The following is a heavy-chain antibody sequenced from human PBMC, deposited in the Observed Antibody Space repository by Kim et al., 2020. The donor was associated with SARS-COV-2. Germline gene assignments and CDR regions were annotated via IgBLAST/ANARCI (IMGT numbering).Heavy chain of an antibody. CDR1: GGSFSGYY. J-gene: IGHJ6*02. V-gene: IGHV4-34*01. CDR3: ARRKYSSSSGGMDV. Sequence: SETLSLTCAVYGGSFSGYYWSWIRQPPGKGLEWIGEINHSGSTNYNPSLKSRVTISVDTSKNQFSLKLSSVTAADTAVYYCARRKYSSSSGGMDVWGQGTTVTVSS. D-gene: IGHD6-6*01. CDR2: INHSGST.